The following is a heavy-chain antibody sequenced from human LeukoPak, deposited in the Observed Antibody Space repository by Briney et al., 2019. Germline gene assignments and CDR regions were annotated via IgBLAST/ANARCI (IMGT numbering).Heavy chain of an antibody. CDR2: ISAYNGNT. J-gene: IGHJ3*02. CDR1: GYTFTSYG. CDR3: ARDHRVRITMIVVVNADDAFDI. Sequence: ASVKVSCKASGYTFTSYGISWVRQAPGQGLEWMGWISAYNGNTNYAQKLQGRVTMTTDTSTSTAYMELRSLRSDDTAVYYCARDHRVRITMIVVVNADDAFDIWGQGTMVTVSS. V-gene: IGHV1-18*01. D-gene: IGHD3-22*01.